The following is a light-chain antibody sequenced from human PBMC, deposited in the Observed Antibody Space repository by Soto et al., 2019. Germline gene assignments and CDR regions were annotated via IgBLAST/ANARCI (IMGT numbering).Light chain of an antibody. J-gene: IGKJ3*01. CDR3: QQYVSSPFT. CDR1: QSVGSSY. V-gene: IGKV3-20*01. CDR2: DVS. Sequence: EIVLTQSPGTLSLSPGERATLSCRASQSVGSSYLTWYQQKPGQAPRLLIYDVSIRATGIPDRFSGSGSGTYVTLTISRLEPEDCAVYYCQQYVSSPFTFGPGTKVDIK.